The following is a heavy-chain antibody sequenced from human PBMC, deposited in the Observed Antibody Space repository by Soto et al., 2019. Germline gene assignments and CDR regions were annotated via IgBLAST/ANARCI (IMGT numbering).Heavy chain of an antibody. CDR3: ARVLQQVVQYYYYYGMDV. D-gene: IGHD6-13*01. CDR1: GYTFTSYY. V-gene: IGHV1-46*03. Sequence: ASVKVSCKASGYTFTSYYMHWVRQAPGQGLEWMGIINPSGGSTSYAQKFHGRVTMTRDTSTSIVYMELSSLRSEDTAVYYCARVLQQVVQYYYYYGMDVWGQGTTVTVSS. J-gene: IGHJ6*02. CDR2: INPSGGST.